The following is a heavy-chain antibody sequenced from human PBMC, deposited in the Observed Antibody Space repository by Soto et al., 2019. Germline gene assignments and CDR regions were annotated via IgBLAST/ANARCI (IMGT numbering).Heavy chain of an antibody. CDR2: INHSGST. J-gene: IGHJ6*02. CDR1: GGSFSGYY. D-gene: IGHD6-19*01. CDR3: YGWLGVYYYYGMDV. V-gene: IGHV4-34*01. Sequence: SETLSLTCAVYGGSFSGYYWSWIRQPPGKGLEWIGEINHSGSTNYNPSLKSRVTISVDTSKNQFSLKLSSVTAADTAVYYCYGWLGVYYYYGMDVWGQGTTVTVSS.